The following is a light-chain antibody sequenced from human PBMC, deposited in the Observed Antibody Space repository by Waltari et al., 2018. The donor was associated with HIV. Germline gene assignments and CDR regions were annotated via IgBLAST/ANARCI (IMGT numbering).Light chain of an antibody. CDR1: QGINSN. CDR2: GAS. J-gene: IGKJ1*01. V-gene: IGKV3-15*01. CDR3: QQYNNWPRT. Sequence: EIVMTQSPATLSTSPGERVTLSCRASQGINSNLAWYQQKPGQAPGLLSYGASTRATTIPARFSGSGSGTEFTLTISSLQSEDFAVYYCQQYNNWPRTFGQGTKVDFK.